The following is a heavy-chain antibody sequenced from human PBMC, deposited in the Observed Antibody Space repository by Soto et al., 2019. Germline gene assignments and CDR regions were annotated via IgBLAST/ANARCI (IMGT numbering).Heavy chain of an antibody. J-gene: IGHJ4*02. D-gene: IGHD6-19*01. V-gene: IGHV1-69*01. CDR2: IIPIFGTA. Sequence: QVQLVQSGAEVQKPGSSVKVSCKASGGTFSSYAISWVRQAPGQGLEWMGGIIPIFGTANYAKKFRGRVTITADESTGTAYMELSSLRSEDTAVYYCARVGRRQKWLGYFDYRGQGTLVTVSS. CDR3: ARVGRRQKWLGYFDY. CDR1: GGTFSSYA.